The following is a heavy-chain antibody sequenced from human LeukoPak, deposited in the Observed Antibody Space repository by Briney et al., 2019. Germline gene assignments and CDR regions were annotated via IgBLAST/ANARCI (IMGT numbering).Heavy chain of an antibody. J-gene: IGHJ4*02. V-gene: IGHV1-18*01. CDR1: GYTFTSYG. CDR2: ISAYNGNT. Sequence: GASVKVSCKASGYTFTSYGISWVRQAPGQGLEWMGWISAYNGNTNYAQKLQGRVTMTTDTSTSTAYMELRSLRSDDTAVYYCARVSQVAYYDILTGYYQTPRRSWIDYWSQGTLVTVSS. D-gene: IGHD3-9*01. CDR3: ARVSQVAYYDILTGYYQTPRRSWIDY.